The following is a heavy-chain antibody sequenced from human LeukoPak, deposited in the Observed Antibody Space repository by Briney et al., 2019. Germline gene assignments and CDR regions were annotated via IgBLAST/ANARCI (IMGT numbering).Heavy chain of an antibody. D-gene: IGHD2-21*02. Sequence: GGSLRLSCAASGFTFNTYSMNWVRQAPGKGLEWVSSIRSGGSYIQYADSAKGRFTISRDNAKNSMYLQMSSLRAEDTAVYYCARDLCWGDCYSGAAFEIWGQGEMVTVSS. CDR3: ARDLCWGDCYSGAAFEI. CDR1: GFTFNTYS. J-gene: IGHJ3*02. V-gene: IGHV3-21*06. CDR2: IRSGGSYI.